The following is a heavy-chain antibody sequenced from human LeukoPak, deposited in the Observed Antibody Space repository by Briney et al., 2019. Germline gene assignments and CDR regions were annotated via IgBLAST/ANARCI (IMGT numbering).Heavy chain of an antibody. CDR3: TRDPDALDY. CDR1: GFTFSSYG. J-gene: IGHJ4*02. CDR2: IWYDGSNK. Sequence: PGRSLRLSCAASGFTFSSYGMHWVRQAPGKGLEWVAVIWYDGSNKYYADSVKGRFTISRDTAKNSLYLQMNSLRDEDTAVYYCTRDPDALDYWGQGTLVTVSS. V-gene: IGHV3-33*01.